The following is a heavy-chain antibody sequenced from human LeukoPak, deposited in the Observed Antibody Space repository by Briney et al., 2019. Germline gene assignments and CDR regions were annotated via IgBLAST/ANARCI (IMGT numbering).Heavy chain of an antibody. V-gene: IGHV1-46*01. CDR1: GYTFTSYY. Sequence: ASVKVSCKASGYTFTSYYMHWVRQAPGQGLEWMGIINPSGGSTSYAQKFQGRVTMTRDTSTSTVYMELSSLRSEDTAVYYCARSVLPAAAAQRGAFDIWSQGTMVTVSS. CDR3: ARSVLPAAAAQRGAFDI. CDR2: INPSGGST. J-gene: IGHJ3*02. D-gene: IGHD6-13*01.